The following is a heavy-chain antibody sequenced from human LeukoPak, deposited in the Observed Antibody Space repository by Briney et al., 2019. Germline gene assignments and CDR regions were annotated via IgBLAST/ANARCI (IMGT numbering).Heavy chain of an antibody. CDR3: AKSRGSGSSMPRGVNFDY. CDR1: GFSFSSYA. D-gene: IGHD3-10*01. CDR2: ISGSGGST. V-gene: IGHV3-23*01. J-gene: IGHJ4*02. Sequence: GGSLRLSCGASGFSFSSYAMTWVRQAPGKGLEWVSGISGSGGSTSYADSVKGRFTISRDNSKNTLFLQMSSLRVEDTAVYYCAKSRGSGSSMPRGVNFDYWGQATLVTVSS.